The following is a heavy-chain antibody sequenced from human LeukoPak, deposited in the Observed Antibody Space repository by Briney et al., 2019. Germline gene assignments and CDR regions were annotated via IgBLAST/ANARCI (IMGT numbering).Heavy chain of an antibody. CDR2: ISGSGGNT. J-gene: IGHJ6*04. V-gene: IGHV3-23*01. CDR1: GFTFSSYG. D-gene: IGHD3-10*02. Sequence: AGGSLRLSCAASGFTFSSYGMSWVRQAPGKGLEWVSAISGSGGNTYYADSVKGRFTISRDNAKNSLYLQMNSLRAEDTAVYYCAELGITMIGGVWGKGTTVTISS. CDR3: AELGITMIGGV.